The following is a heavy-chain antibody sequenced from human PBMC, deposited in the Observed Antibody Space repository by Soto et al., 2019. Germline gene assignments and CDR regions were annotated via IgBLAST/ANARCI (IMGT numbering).Heavy chain of an antibody. CDR2: IYYGGST. Sequence: ETLSLTCTVSGGSISGYYLSWIRQPPGKGLEWIGYIYYGGSTSYNPSLKSRLTISVDTSKNQFSLRLTSVTAADTAVYFCVREDSSGYNFFDYWGQGNLVPVS. CDR3: VREDSSGYNFFDY. D-gene: IGHD3-22*01. V-gene: IGHV4-59*01. J-gene: IGHJ4*02. CDR1: GGSISGYY.